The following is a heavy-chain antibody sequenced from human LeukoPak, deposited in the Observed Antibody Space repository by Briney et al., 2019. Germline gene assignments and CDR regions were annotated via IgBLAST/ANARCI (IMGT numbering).Heavy chain of an antibody. CDR2: IKDDGSRK. CDR3: ARDVGDPVRFDY. Sequence: PGGSLRLSCAASGFIFSNYWMNWVRQAPGRGLEWVADIKDDGSRKYYVDSVKGRFTISRDNAENSLYLQMDSLRVEDTGVYYCARDVGDPVRFDYWGQGTLVTVSS. CDR1: GFIFSNYW. V-gene: IGHV3-7*01. D-gene: IGHD2-21*02. J-gene: IGHJ4*02.